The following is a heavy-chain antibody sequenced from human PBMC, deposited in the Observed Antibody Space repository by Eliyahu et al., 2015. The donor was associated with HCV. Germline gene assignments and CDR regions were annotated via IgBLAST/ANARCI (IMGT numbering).Heavy chain of an antibody. CDR3: VRSVEGAGDN. J-gene: IGHJ4*02. Sequence: EVQLVESGGGLAQPGESLRLSCAASGFTFSIFSMNWVRQAPGKGLXWVSYMTSDMKTIFHADSVKGRFTISRDNARNSLFLQMNSLRAEDTAVYYCVRSVEGAGDNWGQGTLVTVSS. V-gene: IGHV3-48*01. D-gene: IGHD4/OR15-4a*01. CDR2: MTSDMKTI. CDR1: GFTFSIFS.